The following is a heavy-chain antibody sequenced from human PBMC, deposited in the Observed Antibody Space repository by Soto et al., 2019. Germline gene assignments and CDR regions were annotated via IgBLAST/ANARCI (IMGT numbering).Heavy chain of an antibody. CDR3: ARAVIEGYYDSSPYYFDY. V-gene: IGHV3-53*01. J-gene: IGHJ4*02. CDR1: GFTVSSNY. CDR2: IYSGGST. D-gene: IGHD3-22*01. Sequence: GGSLRLSCAASGFTVSSNYMSWVRQAPGKGLAWVSVIYSGGSTYYADSVKGRFTISRDNSKNTLYLQMNSLRAEDTAVYYCARAVIEGYYDSSPYYFDYWGQGTLVTVSS.